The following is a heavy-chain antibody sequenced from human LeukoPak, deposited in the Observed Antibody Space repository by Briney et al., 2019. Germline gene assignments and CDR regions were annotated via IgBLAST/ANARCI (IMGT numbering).Heavy chain of an antibody. J-gene: IGHJ4*02. Sequence: PVKVSCKASGGTFSSYAISWVRQAPGQGPEWMGGIIPIFGTANYAQKFQGRVTITADESTSTAYMELSSLRSEDTAVYYCARQIAKGIMRDKIDYWGQGTLVTVSS. CDR2: IIPIFGTA. CDR3: ARQIAKGIMRDKIDY. V-gene: IGHV1-69*13. CDR1: GGTFSSYA. D-gene: IGHD2-21*01.